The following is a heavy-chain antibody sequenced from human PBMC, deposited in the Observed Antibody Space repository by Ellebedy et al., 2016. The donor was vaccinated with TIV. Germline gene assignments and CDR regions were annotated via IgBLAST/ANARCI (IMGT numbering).Heavy chain of an antibody. Sequence: GGSLRLSCKGSGYSFTSYWIAWVRQMPGKGLEWMGRIDPPDSYTNYSPSFQGQVTISADKSISTAYLQWSSLKASDTAMYYCARQDTGYSSSWYGWYFDLWGRGTLVTVSS. D-gene: IGHD6-13*01. V-gene: IGHV5-10-1*04. CDR3: ARQDTGYSSSWYGWYFDL. CDR1: GYSFTSYW. J-gene: IGHJ2*01. CDR2: IDPPDSYT.